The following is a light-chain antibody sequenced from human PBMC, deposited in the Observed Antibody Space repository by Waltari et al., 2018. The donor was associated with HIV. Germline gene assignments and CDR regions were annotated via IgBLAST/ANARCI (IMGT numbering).Light chain of an antibody. CDR1: QSVLYSSNNKNY. CDR2: WAS. Sequence: DIVMTQSPDSLAVSLGERATINCKSSQSVLYSSNNKNYLAWYQKKPGQPLKLLIYWASTRETGVPDRFSGSGSGTDFTLTISSLQAEDVAVYYCQQYYSTPLTFGQGTRLEIK. J-gene: IGKJ5*01. CDR3: QQYYSTPLT. V-gene: IGKV4-1*01.